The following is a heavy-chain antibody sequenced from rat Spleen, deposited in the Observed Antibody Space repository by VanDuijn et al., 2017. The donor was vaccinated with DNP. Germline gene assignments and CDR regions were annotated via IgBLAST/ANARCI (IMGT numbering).Heavy chain of an antibody. CDR3: ARDSRGFDY. J-gene: IGHJ2*01. D-gene: IGHD4-3*01. CDR1: GFTFSNYD. CDR2: ISNSGGNT. V-gene: IGHV5S13*01. Sequence: EVQLVESGGGLVQPGRSLKLSCAASGFTFSNYDMAWIRQVPGKGLEWIASISNSGGNTYYLDSVKGRFTISRDDAENTLYLQINNLRSEDTATFFCARDSRGFDYWGQGVMVTVSS.